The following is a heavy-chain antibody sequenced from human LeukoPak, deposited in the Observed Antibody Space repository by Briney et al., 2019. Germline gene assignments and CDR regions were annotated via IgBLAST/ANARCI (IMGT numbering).Heavy chain of an antibody. Sequence: GGSLRLSCAASGFTFSSYSMNWVRQAPGKGLEWVSSISSSSSYIYYADSVKGRFTISRDNAKNSLYLQMNSLRAEDTAVYYCAREYSSGWYMDVWGKGTTVTVSS. V-gene: IGHV3-21*01. D-gene: IGHD6-19*01. J-gene: IGHJ6*03. CDR1: GFTFSSYS. CDR2: ISSSSSYI. CDR3: AREYSSGWYMDV.